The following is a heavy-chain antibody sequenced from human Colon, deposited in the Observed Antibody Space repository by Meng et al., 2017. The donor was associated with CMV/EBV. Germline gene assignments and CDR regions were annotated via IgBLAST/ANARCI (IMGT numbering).Heavy chain of an antibody. Sequence: GESLKISCAASGFTFSNCAMTWVRQAPGKRLEWVSAITTSGGGRYYAASVKGRFTISRDNAKNSLYLQMNSLRAEDTAVYYCARGSTGFYYGMDFWGQGTTVTVSS. CDR1: GFTFSNCA. D-gene: IGHD2-2*01. CDR2: ITTSGGGR. CDR3: ARGSTGFYYGMDF. V-gene: IGHV3-23*01. J-gene: IGHJ6*02.